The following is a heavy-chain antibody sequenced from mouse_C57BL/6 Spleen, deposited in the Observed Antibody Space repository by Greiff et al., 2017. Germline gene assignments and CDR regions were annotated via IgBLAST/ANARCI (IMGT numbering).Heavy chain of an antibody. CDR3: AVESCYGSSYYAMDD. CDR1: GFNIKNTY. Sequence: VQLQQSVAELVRPGASVKLSCTASGFNIKNTYMHWVKQRPEQGLEWIGRIDPANGNTKYTPKFQGKATITADTSSNTAYLQLSSLTSADTAIYYCAVESCYGSSYYAMDDWGKGTSVTVSS. CDR2: IDPANGNT. J-gene: IGHJ4*01. D-gene: IGHD1-1*01. V-gene: IGHV14-3*01.